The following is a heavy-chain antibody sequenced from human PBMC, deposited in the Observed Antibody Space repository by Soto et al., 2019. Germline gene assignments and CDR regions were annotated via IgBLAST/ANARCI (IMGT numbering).Heavy chain of an antibody. V-gene: IGHV3-15*07. CDR2: IKSKTDGGTT. J-gene: IGHJ6*02. CDR3: TTDLNTIFGVVPYYYYYYGMDV. D-gene: IGHD3-3*01. CDR1: GFTFSNGL. Sequence: GGSLRLSWAAYGFTFSNGLMNWVRQAPGKGLEWVGRIKSKTDGGTTDYAAPVKGRFTISRDDSKNTLYLQMNSLKTEDTAVYYCTTDLNTIFGVVPYYYYYYGMDVWGQGTTVTVSS.